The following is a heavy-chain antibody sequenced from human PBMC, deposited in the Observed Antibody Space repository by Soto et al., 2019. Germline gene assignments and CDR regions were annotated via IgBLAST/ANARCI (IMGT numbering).Heavy chain of an antibody. Sequence: QPGGSLRLACAASGFTFSSYSMNWVRQAPGKGLEWVSYISSSSSTIYYADSVKGRFTISRDNAKNSLYLQMNSLRAEDTAVYYCARDNVVVAATSLVETYYFDYWGQGTLVTVSS. J-gene: IGHJ4*02. CDR1: GFTFSSYS. CDR3: ARDNVVVAATSLVETYYFDY. D-gene: IGHD2-15*01. V-gene: IGHV3-48*01. CDR2: ISSSSSTI.